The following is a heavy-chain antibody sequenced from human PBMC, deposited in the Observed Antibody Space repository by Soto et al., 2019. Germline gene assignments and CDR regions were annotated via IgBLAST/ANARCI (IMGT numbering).Heavy chain of an antibody. V-gene: IGHV3-23*01. CDR1: GFFFSDDS. CDR2: ISGTGGST. D-gene: IGHD3-16*01. CDR3: ALSLGNTCTDHYFNY. Sequence: EVHLLESGGYLVQPGGSLRLSCAASGFFFSDDSMSWVRQAPGKGLEWVSGISGTGGSTYYAYSVKGRFTISRDNSRNTLYRQMNSLRGDDTAVYFCALSLGNTCTDHYFNYWGQGTLVTVSS. J-gene: IGHJ4*02.